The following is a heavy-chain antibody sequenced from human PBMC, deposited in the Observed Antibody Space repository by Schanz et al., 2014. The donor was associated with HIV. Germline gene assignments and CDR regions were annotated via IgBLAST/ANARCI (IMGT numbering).Heavy chain of an antibody. Sequence: QVQLVESGGGVVQPGRSLRLSCVASGFSFDSFGMHWVRQAPGKGLEWVAVISYDGVNKHFADSVKGRFTISRDNSKNTLYLQVKRLRTEDTAVYFCAKDGNLYDSRYRGKGNYYHYYGMDVCGQGTTVTVS. V-gene: IGHV3-30*18. J-gene: IGHJ6*02. CDR2: ISYDGVNK. CDR3: AKDGNLYDSRYRGKGNYYHYYGMDV. CDR1: GFSFDSFG. D-gene: IGHD3-22*01.